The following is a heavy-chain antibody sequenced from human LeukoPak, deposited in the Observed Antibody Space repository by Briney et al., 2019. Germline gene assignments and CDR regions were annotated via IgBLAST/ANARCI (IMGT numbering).Heavy chain of an antibody. V-gene: IGHV4-31*03. CDR1: GGSISSGGYY. D-gene: IGHD3-10*01. J-gene: IGHJ6*02. CDR3: ARVIITMVRGVPLYYYGMDV. CDR2: IYYSGST. Sequence: PSQTLSLTCTVSGGSISSGGYYWSWIRQRPGKGLEWIGYIYYSGSTYYNPSLKSRVTISVDTSKNQFSLKLSSVTAADTAVYYCARVIITMVRGVPLYYYGMDVWGQGTTVTVSS.